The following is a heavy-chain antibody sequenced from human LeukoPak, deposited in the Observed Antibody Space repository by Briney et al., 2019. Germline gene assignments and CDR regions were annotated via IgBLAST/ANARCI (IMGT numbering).Heavy chain of an antibody. Sequence: SETLSLTCTVSGGSISSYFWTWIRQPPGKGLEWIGYIYYSGSTNYNPSLKSRVIISVDTSKNQFSLKLSSVTAADTAVYYCARHPPYYYHGMDVWGQGTTVTVSS. CDR1: GGSISSYF. J-gene: IGHJ6*02. V-gene: IGHV4-59*08. CDR2: IYYSGST. CDR3: ARHPPYYYHGMDV.